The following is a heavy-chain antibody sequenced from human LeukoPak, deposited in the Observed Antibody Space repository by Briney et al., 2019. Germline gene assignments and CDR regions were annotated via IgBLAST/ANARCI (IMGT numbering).Heavy chain of an antibody. D-gene: IGHD2/OR15-2a*01. V-gene: IGHV4-4*02. CDR3: ARDLGFYRYVDY. CDR1: GGSISSSNW. J-gene: IGHJ4*02. CDR2: IYYSGST. Sequence: SETLSLTCAVSGGSISSSNWWSWVRQPPGKGLEWIGSIYYSGSTYYNPSLKSRVTISVDTSKNQFSLKLSSVTAADTAVYYCARDLGFYRYVDYWGQGTLVTVSS.